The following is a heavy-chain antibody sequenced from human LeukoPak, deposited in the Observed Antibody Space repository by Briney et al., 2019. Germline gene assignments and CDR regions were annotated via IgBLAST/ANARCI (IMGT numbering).Heavy chain of an antibody. V-gene: IGHV4-34*01. Sequence: SETLSLTCAVYGGSFSGYCWSWIRHPPPKGMEWIGEINNNGSTNTNHSLTSRVTISVDTSKNQFSLKLSSVTAADTAVYYCARRSGYYYGSGSYRNWFDPWGQGTLVTVSS. CDR2: INNNGST. J-gene: IGHJ5*02. CDR3: ARRSGYYYGSGSYRNWFDP. CDR1: GGSFSGYC. D-gene: IGHD3-10*01.